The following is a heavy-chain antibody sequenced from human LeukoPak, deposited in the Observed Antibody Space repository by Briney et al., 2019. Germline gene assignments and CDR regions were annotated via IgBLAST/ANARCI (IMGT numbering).Heavy chain of an antibody. J-gene: IGHJ3*02. CDR3: ARGLFLSGYLDAFDI. D-gene: IGHD3-22*01. CDR1: GFTFSSYG. Sequence: GRSLRLSCAASGFTFSSYGMHSVRQAPGKGLEWVAVISYDGSNKYYADSVKGRFTISRDNSKNTLYLQMNSLRVEDTAVYYCARGLFLSGYLDAFDIWGQGTVVTVSS. CDR2: ISYDGSNK. V-gene: IGHV3-30*03.